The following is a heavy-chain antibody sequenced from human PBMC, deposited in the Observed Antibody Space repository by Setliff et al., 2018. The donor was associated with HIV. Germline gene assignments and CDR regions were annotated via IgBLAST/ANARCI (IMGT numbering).Heavy chain of an antibody. D-gene: IGHD3-22*01. J-gene: IGHJ5*02. CDR1: GGSISSTSYY. CDR3: ARFKYYYDSSGYFYNWFDP. V-gene: IGHV4-39*07. CDR2: ISSSGNT. Sequence: SETLSLTCTVSGGSISSTSYYWGWIRQPPGTGLEWIGSISSSGNTYYNPSLKSRVTMSVDTSKNQFSLKLSSVTAADTAVYYCARFKYYYDSSGYFYNWFDPWGQGTLVTVSS.